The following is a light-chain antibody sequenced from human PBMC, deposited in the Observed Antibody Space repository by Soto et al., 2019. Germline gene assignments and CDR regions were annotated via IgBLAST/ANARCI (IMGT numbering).Light chain of an antibody. CDR1: QSISGW. CDR3: QQYNGYSRT. CDR2: KAS. J-gene: IGKJ1*01. Sequence: DIQMTQSPSTLSASVGDRVTITCRASQSISGWLAWYQQKPGKVPKLLIYKASSLERGVPSRFSGSGSGTEFTLTISSMQPDDFATFYCQQYNGYSRTFGQGTKV. V-gene: IGKV1-5*03.